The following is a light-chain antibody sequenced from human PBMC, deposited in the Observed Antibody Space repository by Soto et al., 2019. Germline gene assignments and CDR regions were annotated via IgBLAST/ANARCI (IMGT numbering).Light chain of an antibody. CDR2: GNS. Sequence: QSVLTQPPSVSGVPGQRVTISCTGSSSNIGAGYDVHWYQQLPGTAPKLLIYGNSNRPSGVPDRFSGSKSGTSASLAITGLQAEDEADYYCQSYDSSLIVFGGGTQLTVL. CDR1: SSNIGAGYD. CDR3: QSYDSSLIV. V-gene: IGLV1-40*01. J-gene: IGLJ2*01.